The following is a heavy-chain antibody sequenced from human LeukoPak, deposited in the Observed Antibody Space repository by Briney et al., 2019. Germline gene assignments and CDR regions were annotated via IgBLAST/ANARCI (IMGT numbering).Heavy chain of an antibody. CDR3: ARGRSSRTIDY. V-gene: IGHV3-21*01. CDR2: ITANSNYI. Sequence: GSLRLSCAASGFSFSSYSMTWVRQAPGKGLEWVSSITANSNYIYYADSVRGRFTISRDNAKNSLYLQMNSLRAEDTAVYYCARGRSSRTIDYWGQGTLVTVSS. CDR1: GFSFSSYS. J-gene: IGHJ4*02.